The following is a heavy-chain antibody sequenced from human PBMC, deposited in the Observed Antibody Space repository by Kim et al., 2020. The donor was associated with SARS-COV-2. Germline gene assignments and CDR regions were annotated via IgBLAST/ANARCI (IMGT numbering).Heavy chain of an antibody. D-gene: IGHD1-1*01. CDR3: ARGPTSWYFDL. CDR2: NQ. J-gene: IGHJ2*01. Sequence: NQNSAQSFQGRITITTAKATSTAYMELRSLGSDDTAVYYCARGPTSWYFDLWGRGTLVTVSS. V-gene: IGHV1-18*01.